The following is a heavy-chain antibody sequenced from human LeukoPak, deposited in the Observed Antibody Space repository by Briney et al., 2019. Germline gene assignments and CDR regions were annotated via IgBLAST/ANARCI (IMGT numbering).Heavy chain of an antibody. CDR1: GFTFSTYW. CDR3: AKVSTEWGNYGDFDY. V-gene: IGHV3-7*03. J-gene: IGHJ4*02. D-gene: IGHD4-17*01. CDR2: IKQDGSEK. Sequence: SGGSLRLSCAASGFTFSTYWMTWVRQAPGKGLEWVASIKQDGSEKYFLDSVKGRFTISRDNSKNTLYLQMNSLRAEDTAVYYCAKVSTEWGNYGDFDYWGQGTLVTVSS.